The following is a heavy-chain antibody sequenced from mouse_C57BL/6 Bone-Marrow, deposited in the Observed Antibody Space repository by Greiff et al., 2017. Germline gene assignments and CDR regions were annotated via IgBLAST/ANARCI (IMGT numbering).Heavy chain of an antibody. V-gene: IGHV5-9-1*02. Sequence: EVQLVESGEGLVKPGGSLKLSCAASGFTFSSYAMSWVRQTPEKRLEWVAYISSGGDYIYYADTVKGRFTISSDNARNTLYLQMSSLKSEDTAMYYSVTTVVDYAMDYWGQGTSVTVSS. CDR3: VTTVVDYAMDY. CDR1: GFTFSSYA. D-gene: IGHD1-1*01. J-gene: IGHJ4*01. CDR2: ISSGGDYI.